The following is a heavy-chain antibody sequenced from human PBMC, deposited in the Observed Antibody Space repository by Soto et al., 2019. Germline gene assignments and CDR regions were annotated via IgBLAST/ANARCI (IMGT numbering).Heavy chain of an antibody. CDR3: AGPHDRAGLGT. D-gene: IGHD1-1*01. J-gene: IGHJ5*02. CDR1: ENTFSTHL. CDR2: HNGYNGQT. V-gene: IGHV1-3*01. Sequence: GASVKVSCKASENTFSTHLVHWVRQVHGQGLEWMGWHNGYNGQTEYSQKFQGRVTITRDTSAKTAYLELRSLTSEDTAVYYCAGPHDRAGLGTWGQGTLVTVSS.